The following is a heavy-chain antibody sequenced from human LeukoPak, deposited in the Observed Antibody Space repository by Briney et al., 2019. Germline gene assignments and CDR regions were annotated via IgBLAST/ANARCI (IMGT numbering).Heavy chain of an antibody. V-gene: IGHV3-48*02. CDR3: VRDSAFAFDF. CDR1: GFTLSHYN. CDR2: ITIDSTTI. J-gene: IGHJ4*02. D-gene: IGHD2-21*01. Sequence: PGGSLRLSCAASGFTLSHYNMNWVRQAPGQGLECVSYITIDSTTINYADSVRGRFTVSRDNAQNSLYLQMNNLRDDDTAVYYCVRDSAFAFDFWGQGLLVTVSS.